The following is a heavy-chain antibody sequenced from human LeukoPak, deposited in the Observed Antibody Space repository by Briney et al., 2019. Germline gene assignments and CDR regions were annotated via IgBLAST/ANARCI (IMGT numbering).Heavy chain of an antibody. CDR1: GVSISSYY. CDR3: ARTHYGFDY. J-gene: IGHJ4*02. Sequence: PSETLSLTCTVSGVSISSYYWSWIRQPPGKGLEWIGYIYYSGSTNYNPSLKSRATISVDTSKNQFSLKLSSVTAADTAVYYCARTHYGFDYWGQGTLVTVSS. V-gene: IGHV4-59*01. CDR2: IYYSGST. D-gene: IGHD3-10*01.